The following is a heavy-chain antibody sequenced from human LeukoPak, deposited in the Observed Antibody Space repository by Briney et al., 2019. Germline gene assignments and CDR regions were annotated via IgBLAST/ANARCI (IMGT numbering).Heavy chain of an antibody. J-gene: IGHJ3*02. CDR1: GYTFTGYY. V-gene: IGHV1-2*04. Sequence: ASVKVSCKASGYTFTGYYMHWVRQAPGQGLEWMGWINPNSGGTNYAQKFQGWVTMTRDTSISTAYMELSRLRSDDTAVYYCAREKEDDSSYAFDIWGQGTMVTVSS. D-gene: IGHD2-15*01. CDR2: INPNSGGT. CDR3: AREKEDDSSYAFDI.